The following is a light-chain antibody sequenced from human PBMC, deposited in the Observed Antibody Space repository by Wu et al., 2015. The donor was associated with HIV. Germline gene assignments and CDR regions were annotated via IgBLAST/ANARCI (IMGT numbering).Light chain of an antibody. V-gene: IGKV3-20*01. Sequence: EVVLTQSPGTLSLSPGERATLSCRSSQTVTSGYLAWYQQKPGQAPRLLIYGATSRAIDTPDRFSGDGSEKDFTLTISRVEPEDFAVYYCQQYSDSIRTFGQGTKVEIQ. CDR1: QTVTSGY. CDR2: GAT. CDR3: QQYSDSIRT. J-gene: IGKJ1*01.